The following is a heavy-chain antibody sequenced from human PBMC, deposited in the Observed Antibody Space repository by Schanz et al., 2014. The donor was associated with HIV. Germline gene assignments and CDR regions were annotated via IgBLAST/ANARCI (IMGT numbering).Heavy chain of an antibody. J-gene: IGHJ6*02. CDR2: IWFDGSNK. D-gene: IGHD2-8*01. Sequence: QVQLVESGGGVVQPGRSLRLSCAASGFTFSSYGMHWVRQAPGKGLEWVAVIWFDGSNKYYADSVKGRFTISRDNPKNMLYLQMNSLRAEDTAVYYCANSGYCTSGICYTRGTGVDVWGQGTTVTVSS. V-gene: IGHV3-33*06. CDR3: ANSGYCTSGICYTRGTGVDV. CDR1: GFTFSSYG.